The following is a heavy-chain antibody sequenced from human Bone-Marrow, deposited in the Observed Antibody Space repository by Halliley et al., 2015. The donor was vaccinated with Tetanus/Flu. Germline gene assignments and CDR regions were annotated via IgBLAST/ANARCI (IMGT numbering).Heavy chain of an antibody. J-gene: IGHJ4*02. CDR3: VNHRGAWYYFDY. D-gene: IGHD6-19*01. Sequence: EYVSTISHDGDSTKYADSVKGRFTISRDNSKNTVYLQMSSLRAEDTAVYYCVNHRGAWYYFDYWGQGTLVTVSS. CDR2: ISHDGDST. V-gene: IGHV3-64D*06.